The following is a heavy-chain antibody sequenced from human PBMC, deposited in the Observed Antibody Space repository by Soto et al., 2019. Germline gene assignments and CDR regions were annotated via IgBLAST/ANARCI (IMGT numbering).Heavy chain of an antibody. CDR2: ISYDGTNK. CDR1: GFSFSISP. CDR3: ARDPKTSGGQHWAFNYFDS. J-gene: IGHJ4*02. D-gene: IGHD7-27*01. V-gene: IGHV3-30-3*01. Sequence: RGSLRLSCAASGFSFSISPMHWVRQAPGKGPEWVALISYDGTNKFYADSVKGRFTISRDNSKSTLYLQVDSLRPEDAAVYYCARDPKTSGGQHWAFNYFDSWGQGTLVTVSS.